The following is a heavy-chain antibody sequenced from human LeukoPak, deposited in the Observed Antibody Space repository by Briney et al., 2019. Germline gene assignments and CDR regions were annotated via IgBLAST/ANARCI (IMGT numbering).Heavy chain of an antibody. Sequence: SETLSLTCAVSGYSISSGYYWGLIRPPPGKGLDWIGSNYHRGSTYYNPSLKSRVTISVDTSKNQFSLKLSPVTAADRAVSYCARHRGVSYGRCYYYMDVWGKGTTVTVSS. J-gene: IGHJ6*03. CDR1: GYSISSGYY. V-gene: IGHV4-38-2*01. CDR3: ARHRGVSYGRCYYYMDV. CDR2: NYHRGST. D-gene: IGHD1-26*01.